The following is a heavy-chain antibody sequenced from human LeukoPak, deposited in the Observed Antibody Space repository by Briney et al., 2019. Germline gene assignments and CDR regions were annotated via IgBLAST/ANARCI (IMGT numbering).Heavy chain of an antibody. D-gene: IGHD6-13*01. CDR2: IYYSGST. CDR1: GGSISSSSYY. CDR3: ARGHSSSWYERWFDP. J-gene: IGHJ5*02. V-gene: IGHV4-61*05. Sequence: SETLSLTCTVSGGSISSSSYYWGWIRQPPGKGLEWIGYIYYSGSTNYNPSLKSRVTISVDTSKNQFSLKLSSVTAADTAVYYCARGHSSSWYERWFDPWGQGTLVTVSS.